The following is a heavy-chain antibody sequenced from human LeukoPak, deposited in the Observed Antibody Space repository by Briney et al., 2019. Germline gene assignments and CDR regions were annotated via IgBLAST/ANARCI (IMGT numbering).Heavy chain of an antibody. CDR2: ISAYNGNT. D-gene: IGHD2-15*01. J-gene: IGHJ4*02. V-gene: IGHV1-18*04. CDR3: ARASYCSGGSCYGDY. CDR1: GYTFTGYY. Sequence: ASVKVSCKASGYTFTGYYMHWVRQAPGQGLEWMGWISAYNGNTNYAQKLQGRVTMTTDTSTSTAYMELRSLRSDDTAVYYCARASYCSGGSCYGDYWGQGTLVTVSS.